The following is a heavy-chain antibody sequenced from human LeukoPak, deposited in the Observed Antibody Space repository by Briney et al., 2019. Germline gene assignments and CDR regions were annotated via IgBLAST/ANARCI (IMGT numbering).Heavy chain of an antibody. CDR3: ASSFLYSSGWYGYYFDY. D-gene: IGHD6-19*01. V-gene: IGHV3-21*01. Sequence: GGSLRLSCAASGFTFSSYSMNWVRQAPGKGLEWVSSISSSSSYIYYADSVKGRFTISRDNAKNSLYLQMNSLRAEDTAVYYCASSFLYSSGWYGYYFDYWGQGTLVTVSP. J-gene: IGHJ4*02. CDR1: GFTFSSYS. CDR2: ISSSSSYI.